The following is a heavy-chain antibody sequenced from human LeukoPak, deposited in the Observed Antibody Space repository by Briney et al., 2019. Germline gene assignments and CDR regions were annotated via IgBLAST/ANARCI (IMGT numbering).Heavy chain of an antibody. V-gene: IGHV3-21*01. CDR3: ARGIAVAGTAL. Sequence: GGSLRLSCAASGFTFSSYSMNWVRQAPGKGLEWVSSISSSSSYIYYADSVKGRFTISRDNAKNSLYLQMNSLRAEDTAVYYCARGIAVAGTALWGQGTLVTVSS. CDR1: GFTFSSYS. D-gene: IGHD6-19*01. J-gene: IGHJ4*02. CDR2: ISSSSSYI.